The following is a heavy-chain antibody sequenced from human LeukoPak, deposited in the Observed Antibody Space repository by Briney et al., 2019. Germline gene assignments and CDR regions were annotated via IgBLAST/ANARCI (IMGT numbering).Heavy chain of an antibody. CDR3: ARDQTYYGMDV. CDR2: IYSGGST. CDR1: GFTVSSNY. V-gene: IGHV3-53*01. J-gene: IGHJ6*02. Sequence: GGSLRLSCAASGFTVSSNYMSWVRQAPGKGLEWVSAIYSGGSTYYADSVKGRFTISRDNSKNTLYLQMNSLRAEDTAVYYCARDQTYYGMDVWGQGTTVTVSS.